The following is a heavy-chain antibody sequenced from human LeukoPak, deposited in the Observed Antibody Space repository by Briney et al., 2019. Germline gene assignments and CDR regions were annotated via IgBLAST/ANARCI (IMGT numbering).Heavy chain of an antibody. J-gene: IGHJ3*02. CDR1: GFTFNDYY. CDR2: ISSGGSPL. V-gene: IGHV3-11*04. D-gene: IGHD2-2*02. CDR3: VRAIPAAILGAFDI. Sequence: GGSLRLSCAASGFTFNDYYMSWIRPAPGKGLEWGSYISSGGSPLYYADSVKGRFTISRDNAKNSLYLQMNSLRAEDTAIYYCVRAIPAAILGAFDIWGQGTMVTVSS.